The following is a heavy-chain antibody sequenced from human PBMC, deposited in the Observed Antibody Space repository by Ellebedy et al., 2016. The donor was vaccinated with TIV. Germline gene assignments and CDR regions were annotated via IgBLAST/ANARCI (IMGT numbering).Heavy chain of an antibody. CDR2: MSNNGPYT. V-gene: IGHV3-11*05. D-gene: IGHD3-10*01. CDR3: ARAPRGGTDY. J-gene: IGHJ4*02. CDR1: GFTFSHYA. Sequence: PGGSLRLSCAASGFTFSHYAMHWVRQAPGRGLEWVSFMSNNGPYTNYADSVKGRFTISRDNAKNSLYLQMDSLRAEDTAVYFCARAPRGGTDYWGQGTLVTVSS.